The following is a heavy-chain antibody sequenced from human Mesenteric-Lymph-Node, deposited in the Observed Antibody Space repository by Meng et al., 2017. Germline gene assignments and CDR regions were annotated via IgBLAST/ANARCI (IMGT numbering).Heavy chain of an antibody. CDR3: ARDLARYCSGGSCYTGGDY. CDR2: INAGNGNT. J-gene: IGHJ4*02. Sequence: ASVKVACKASGGTFGQYAINWLRQAPGQGLEWMGWINAGNGNTKYSQKFQGRVTITRDTSASTAYMELSSLRSEDTAVYYCARDLARYCSGGSCYTGGDYWGRGTLVTVSS. V-gene: IGHV1-3*01. CDR1: GGTFGQYA. D-gene: IGHD2-15*01.